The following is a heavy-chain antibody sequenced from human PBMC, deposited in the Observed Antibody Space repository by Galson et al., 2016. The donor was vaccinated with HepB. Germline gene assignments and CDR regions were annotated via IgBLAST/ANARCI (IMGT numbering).Heavy chain of an antibody. CDR3: AKGWGAIRGVGTWFDS. J-gene: IGHJ5*01. Sequence: TLSLTCTVSGGSISSGGYHWSWIRQHPGKGLEWIGYIYYGETTYYNPSLTSRLTLFTDTSNNQFSLKLRSVTAADTAVYYCAKGWGAIRGVGTWFDSWGQGTLVTVSS. V-gene: IGHV4-31*03. D-gene: IGHD3-10*01. CDR1: GGSISSGGYH. CDR2: IYYGETT.